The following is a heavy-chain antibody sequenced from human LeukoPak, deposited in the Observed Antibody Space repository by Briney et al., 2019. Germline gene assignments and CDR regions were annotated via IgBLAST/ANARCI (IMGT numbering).Heavy chain of an antibody. CDR2: ISAGNGNT. D-gene: IGHD1-26*01. Sequence: ASVRVSCKASGYTFTSYAIHWVRQAPGQRLEWMGWISAGNGNTKYSQNFQGRVTFISNTSATTAFMELSSLRSEDTAVYYCAREMGATTYYYYGMDVWGQGTTVTVSS. CDR3: AREMGATTYYYYGMDV. V-gene: IGHV1-3*01. CDR1: GYTFTSYA. J-gene: IGHJ6*02.